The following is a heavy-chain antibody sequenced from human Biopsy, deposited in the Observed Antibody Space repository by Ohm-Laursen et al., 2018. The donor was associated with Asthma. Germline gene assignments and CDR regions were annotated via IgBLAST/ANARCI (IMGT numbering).Heavy chain of an antibody. D-gene: IGHD6-13*01. CDR2: VHSSGST. V-gene: IGHV4-59*01. J-gene: IGHJ5*02. CDR3: ARATSTWSQSGPHFFDH. Sequence: GTLSLTCTVSPGSINDYYWNWIRQFPGKGLEWIGYVHSSGSTRFNPSLKSRVTVSVDTSVDQVSLKLSSVSAADTAIYYCARATSTWSQSGPHFFDHWGPGTLVTVSS. CDR1: PGSINDYY.